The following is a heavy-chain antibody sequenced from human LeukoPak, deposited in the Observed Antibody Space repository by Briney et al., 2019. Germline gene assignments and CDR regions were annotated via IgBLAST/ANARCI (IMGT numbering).Heavy chain of an antibody. J-gene: IGHJ4*02. D-gene: IGHD3-10*01. Sequence: AGGSLRLSCAASGFRVNSDDINWVRQAPGKGLEWVSSISGDDERRFYADSVKGRFAISKDNSQNTVYLQLNSLRVEDTAVYYCAKVNWCYNSGTYAGDCWGQGTLVTVSS. CDR2: ISGDDERR. V-gene: IGHV3-23*01. CDR3: AKVNWCYNSGTYAGDC. CDR1: GFRVNSDD.